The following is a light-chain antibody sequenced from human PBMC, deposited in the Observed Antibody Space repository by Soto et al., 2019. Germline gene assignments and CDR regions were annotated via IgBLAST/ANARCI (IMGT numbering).Light chain of an antibody. CDR3: QQSDNNPRT. Sequence: DIQMTQSPSSLSASVGARVTITCRASQSIHHYLNWYQQKPGKAPQLLIYAASSLQSGVPSRFSGRGSGTDFTLTISSLQSEDSATYYCQQSDNNPRTFGQGTKVEIK. J-gene: IGKJ2*01. V-gene: IGKV1-39*01. CDR2: AAS. CDR1: QSIHHY.